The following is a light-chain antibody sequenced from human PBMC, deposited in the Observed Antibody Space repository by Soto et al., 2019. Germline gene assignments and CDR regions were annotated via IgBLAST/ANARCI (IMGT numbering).Light chain of an antibody. J-gene: IGLJ3*02. Sequence: QSVLTQSHSASASLGASVKLTCTLSSGHSSYAIAWHQQQPEKGPRYLMKLNSDGSHSKGDGIPDRFSGSSSGAERYLTISSLQSEDEADYYCQTWGTGIPWVFGGGTKVTVL. V-gene: IGLV4-69*01. CDR3: QTWGTGIPWV. CDR1: SGHSSYA. CDR2: LNSDGSH.